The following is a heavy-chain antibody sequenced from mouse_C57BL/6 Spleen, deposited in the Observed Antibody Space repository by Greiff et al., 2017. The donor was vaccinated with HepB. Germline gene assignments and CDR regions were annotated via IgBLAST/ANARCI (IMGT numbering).Heavy chain of an antibody. V-gene: IGHV5-9*01. CDR2: ISGGGGNT. CDR3: ARTGTGDAMDY. J-gene: IGHJ4*01. D-gene: IGHD4-1*01. CDR1: GFTFSSYT. Sequence: DVHLVESGGGLVKPGGSLKLYCAASGFTFSSYTMSWVRQTPEKRLEWVATISGGGGNTYYPDSVKGRFTISRDNAKNTLYLQMSSLRSEDTALYYCARTGTGDAMDYWGQGTSVTVSS.